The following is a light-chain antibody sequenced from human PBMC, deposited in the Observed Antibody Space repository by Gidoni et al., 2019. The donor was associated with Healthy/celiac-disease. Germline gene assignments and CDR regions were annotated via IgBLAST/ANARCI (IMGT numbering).Light chain of an antibody. J-gene: IGKJ2*01. CDR3: QQRSNWPPYT. CDR2: DAS. CDR1: QSVSSY. Sequence: EIVLTQSPATLSLSPEERATLSCRASQSVSSYLAWYQQKPGQAPRLLIDDASTRATGIPARLSGSGSGKDFTHTISSQETEVFAVYYCQQRSNWPPYTFXQXTKLEIK. V-gene: IGKV3-11*01.